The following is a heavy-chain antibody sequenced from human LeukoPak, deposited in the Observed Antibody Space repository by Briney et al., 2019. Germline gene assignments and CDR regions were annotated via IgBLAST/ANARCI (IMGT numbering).Heavy chain of an antibody. CDR1: GFTFSSYA. J-gene: IGHJ4*02. Sequence: PGGSLRLSCAASGFTFSSYAMSWVRQAPGKGLEWVSAISGSGGSTYYADSVKGRFTISRDNSKNTLYLQMNSLRAEDTAVYYCARDEPSMPGYSSSWSNWGQGTLVTVSS. CDR2: ISGSGGST. D-gene: IGHD6-13*01. V-gene: IGHV3-23*01. CDR3: ARDEPSMPGYSSSWSN.